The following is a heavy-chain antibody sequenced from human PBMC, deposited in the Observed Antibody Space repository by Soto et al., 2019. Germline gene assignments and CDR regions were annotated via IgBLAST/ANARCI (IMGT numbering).Heavy chain of an antibody. CDR1: GGSISSSNW. CDR3: ARAAAGGYSGYEGFDY. V-gene: IGHV4-4*02. Sequence: QVQLQESGPGLVKPSGTLSPTCAVSGGSISSSNWWSWVRQPPGKGREWIGEIYHSGSTNYNPSRKSRVTISVERSKTQFYLKLRPVTAADTALYYCARAAAGGYSGYEGFDYWGQGTLVTVSS. CDR2: IYHSGST. J-gene: IGHJ4*02. D-gene: IGHD5-12*01.